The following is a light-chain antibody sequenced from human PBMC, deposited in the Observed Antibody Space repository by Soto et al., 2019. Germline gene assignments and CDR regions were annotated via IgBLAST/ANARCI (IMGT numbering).Light chain of an antibody. J-gene: IGKJ5*01. CDR3: QQYNNWPPST. Sequence: EIVMTQSPATLSVSPGERATLAXRARQSFRDNFAWYQQQPVXXTRIXXXGQXTRATGIPARFIGSGSGREFTLTISSLQSEDFSVYYCQQYNNWPPSTFGQGTRLEIK. V-gene: IGKV3-15*01. CDR2: GQX. CDR1: QSFRDN.